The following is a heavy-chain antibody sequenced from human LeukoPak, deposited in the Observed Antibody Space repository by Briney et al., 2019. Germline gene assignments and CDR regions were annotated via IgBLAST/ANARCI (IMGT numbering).Heavy chain of an antibody. V-gene: IGHV6-1*01. CDR1: GDSVSSNSAA. Sequence: SQTLSLTCAISGDSVSSNSAAWNWIRQSPSRGLEWLGRTYYRSKWYNDYAVSVKSRITINPDTSKNQFSLQLNSVTPEDTAVYYCARAVYYDILTGREVYYCMDVWGKGTTVTISS. CDR2: TYYRSKWYN. J-gene: IGHJ6*03. D-gene: IGHD3-9*01. CDR3: ARAVYYDILTGREVYYCMDV.